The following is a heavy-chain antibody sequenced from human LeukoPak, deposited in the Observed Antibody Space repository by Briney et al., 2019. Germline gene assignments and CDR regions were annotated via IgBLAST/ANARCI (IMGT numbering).Heavy chain of an antibody. J-gene: IGHJ4*02. D-gene: IGHD3-3*01. CDR1: GGSFGGYY. V-gene: IGHV4-34*01. CDR2: INHSGST. Sequence: SETLSLTCAVYGGSFGGYYWSWIRQPPGKGLEWIGEINHSGSTNYNPSLKSRVTISVDTSKNQFSLKLSSVTAADTAVYYCARGSLITIFGVVTPPHYYFDYWGQGTLVTVSS. CDR3: ARGSLITIFGVVTPPHYYFDY.